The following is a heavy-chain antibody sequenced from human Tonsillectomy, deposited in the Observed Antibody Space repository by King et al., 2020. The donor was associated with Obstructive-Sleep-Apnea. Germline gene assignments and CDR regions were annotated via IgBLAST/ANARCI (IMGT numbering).Heavy chain of an antibody. CDR2: IDPSDSYT. J-gene: IGHJ3*02. V-gene: IGHV5-10-1*03. CDR3: TRHVGYCSGGGCYSGAFDI. CDR1: ENSFTSYW. Sequence: QLVQSGAEVKKPGESLRISCKGSENSFTSYWISWVRQMPGKGLEWMGRIDPSDSYTNYSPSFQGHVTISADKSISAAYVQWSSLKASDTAIYYCTRHVGYCSGGGCYSGAFDIWGQATLVTVS. D-gene: IGHD2-15*01.